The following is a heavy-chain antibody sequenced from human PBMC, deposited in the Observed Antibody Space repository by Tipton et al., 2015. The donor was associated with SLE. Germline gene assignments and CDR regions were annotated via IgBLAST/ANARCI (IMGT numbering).Heavy chain of an antibody. CDR3: ASSAVTAYHYFDY. CDR2: INHSGST. Sequence: TLSLTCAVYGGSFSGYYWSWIRQPPGKGLEWIGEINHSGSTNYNPSLKSRVTISVDTSKSQFSLRLSSVTAADTAVYYCASSAVTAYHYFDYWGQGTLVTVSS. D-gene: IGHD2-21*02. J-gene: IGHJ4*02. V-gene: IGHV4-34*01. CDR1: GGSFSGYY.